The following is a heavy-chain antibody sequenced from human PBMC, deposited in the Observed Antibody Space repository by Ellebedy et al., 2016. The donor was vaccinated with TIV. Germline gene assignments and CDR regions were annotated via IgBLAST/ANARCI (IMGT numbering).Heavy chain of an antibody. Sequence: MPGGSLRLSCTVSGGSIRNYYCTRIRQPPGKGLEWTGHMYYSGISNYNPSLKSRVTMSIDTSKNQFSLKRSSVTAADTAVYYCAASESADSDYWGPGTLVTVSS. CDR2: MYYSGIS. V-gene: IGHV4-59*01. J-gene: IGHJ4*02. D-gene: IGHD2-2*01. CDR3: AASESADSDY. CDR1: GGSIRNYY.